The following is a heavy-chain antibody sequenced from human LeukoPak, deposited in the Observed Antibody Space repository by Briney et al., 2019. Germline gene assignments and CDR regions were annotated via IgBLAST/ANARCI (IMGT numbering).Heavy chain of an antibody. V-gene: IGHV3-30-3*01. J-gene: IGHJ4*02. CDR2: ISYDGSYI. Sequence: GGPLRLSCAASGFSFSSYAMHWVHQAPGKRLEWVAVISYDGSYIYYEDSLKGRFTISRDNAKNTLYLQMNSLRAEDTAVYHCARSPYSSSWDYWGQGTLVTVSS. D-gene: IGHD6-13*01. CDR3: ARSPYSSSWDY. CDR1: GFSFSSYA.